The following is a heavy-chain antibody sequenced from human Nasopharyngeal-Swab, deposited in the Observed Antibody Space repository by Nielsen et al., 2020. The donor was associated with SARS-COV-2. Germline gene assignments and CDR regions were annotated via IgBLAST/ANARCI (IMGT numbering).Heavy chain of an antibody. D-gene: IGHD4-23*01. CDR1: GFTFSSYA. CDR2: ISGSGGST. V-gene: IGHV3-23*01. J-gene: IGHJ4*02. CDR3: AKDLGVESPLWFDY. Sequence: LKISCTASGFTFSSYAMSWVRQAPGKGLEWVSEISGSGGSTYYAESVKGRLTISRDNSKNTLYLQMSSLRAEDTAIYYCAKDLGVESPLWFDYWGQGTLLTVSS.